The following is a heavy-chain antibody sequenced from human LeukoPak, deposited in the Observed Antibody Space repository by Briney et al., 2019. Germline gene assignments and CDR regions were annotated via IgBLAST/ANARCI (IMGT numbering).Heavy chain of an antibody. CDR2: INARGSKI. V-gene: IGHV3-23*01. Sequence: QPGGSLRLSCAASGLTFSNYAMSWVRQAPGKGLEWVSSINARGSKIYYTDSVKGRFTISRDNSKSTLYLQMNNLRADDTAVYYCAKETYNYDSSGYSFDYWGQGTLVTVSS. CDR1: GLTFSNYA. D-gene: IGHD3-22*01. CDR3: AKETYNYDSSGYSFDY. J-gene: IGHJ4*02.